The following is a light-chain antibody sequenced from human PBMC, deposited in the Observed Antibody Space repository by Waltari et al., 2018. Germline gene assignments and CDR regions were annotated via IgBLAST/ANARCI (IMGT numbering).Light chain of an antibody. CDR3: QHYVRLPAT. CDR1: QSVSRA. Sequence: DIVLTQSPGTLSLSPGERALLSCRASQSVSRALAWYQQKPGQAPRLLIYGTSNRATGIPDRFSGSGSGTDFSLTISRLEPEDVAVYFCQHYVRLPATFGQGTKVEIK. J-gene: IGKJ1*01. V-gene: IGKV3-20*01. CDR2: GTS.